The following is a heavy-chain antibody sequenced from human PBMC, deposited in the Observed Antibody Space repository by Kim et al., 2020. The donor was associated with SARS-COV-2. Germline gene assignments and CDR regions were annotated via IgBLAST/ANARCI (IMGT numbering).Heavy chain of an antibody. CDR2: ISSNGGST. Sequence: GGSLRLSCAASGFTFSSYAMHWVRQAPGKGLEYVSAISSNGGSTYYANSVKGRFTISRDNSKNTLYLQMGSLRAEDMAVYYCARGGPGIAVAVVDYWGQGTLVTVSS. J-gene: IGHJ4*02. V-gene: IGHV3-64*01. D-gene: IGHD6-19*01. CDR1: GFTFSSYA. CDR3: ARGGPGIAVAVVDY.